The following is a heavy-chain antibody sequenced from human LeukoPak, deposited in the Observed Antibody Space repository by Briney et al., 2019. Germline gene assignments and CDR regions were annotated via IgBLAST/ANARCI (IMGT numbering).Heavy chain of an antibody. D-gene: IGHD7-27*01. J-gene: IGHJ4*02. V-gene: IGHV3-11*04. CDR3: GRGHWGIDY. CDR1: GFTFSDHY. CDR2: ITNSGRDM. Sequence: GGSLRLSCAASGFTFSDHYMSWFRQAPGKGLEWISYITNSGRDMSYTDSVKGRFTISRDNAKNSLFLQMNSLRAEDTAVYFCGRGHWGIDYWAQGPLVTVSS.